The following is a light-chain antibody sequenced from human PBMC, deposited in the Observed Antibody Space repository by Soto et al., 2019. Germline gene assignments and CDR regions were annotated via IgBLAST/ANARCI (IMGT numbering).Light chain of an antibody. J-gene: IGKJ3*01. CDR2: ATS. V-gene: IGKV3-11*01. CDR3: QQRSRWPFT. CDR1: QNINSY. Sequence: EIVLTQSPATLSLSPGERATLSCSASQNINSYLAWDQQKPGQAPRLLIYATSNRATGIPARFSGSGSGTDFTLSISSLEPEDFAVEYWQQRSRWPFTFGRGTKVDIK.